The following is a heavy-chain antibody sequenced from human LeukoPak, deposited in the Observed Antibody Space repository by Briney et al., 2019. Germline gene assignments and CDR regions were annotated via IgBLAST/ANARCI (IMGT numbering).Heavy chain of an antibody. Sequence: PGGSLRLSCAASGFTFSSYSMNWVRQAPGKGLEWVSYISSSGSTIYYADSVKGRFTISRDNSKNTLYLQMNSLRAEDTAVYYCAKGGYYDSTRDAFDIWGQGTMVTVSS. V-gene: IGHV3-48*01. CDR3: AKGGYYDSTRDAFDI. D-gene: IGHD3-22*01. J-gene: IGHJ3*02. CDR2: ISSSGSTI. CDR1: GFTFSSYS.